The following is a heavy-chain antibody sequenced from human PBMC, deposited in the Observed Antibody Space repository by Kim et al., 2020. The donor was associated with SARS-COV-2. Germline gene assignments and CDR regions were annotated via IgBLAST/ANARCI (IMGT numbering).Heavy chain of an antibody. Sequence: SETLSLTCTLSGGSVTSDRYFWTWIRQTPNKGLEWIGYIYSSGSTNYNPSLRSRVTMSVDTTSNQFSLKLTSVTAADTALYYCARGLGQLMVDPWGQGTLVTVSS. CDR1: GGSVTSDRYF. CDR2: IYSSGST. D-gene: IGHD2-8*02. V-gene: IGHV4-61*01. J-gene: IGHJ5*02. CDR3: ARGLGQLMVDP.